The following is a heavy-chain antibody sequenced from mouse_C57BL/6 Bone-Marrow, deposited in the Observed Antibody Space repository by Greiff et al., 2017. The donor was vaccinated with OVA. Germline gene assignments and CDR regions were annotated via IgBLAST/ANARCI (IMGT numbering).Heavy chain of an antibody. CDR3: ARQLKGFAY. CDR2: ISGGGGNT. CDR1: GFTFSSYT. V-gene: IGHV5-9*01. Sequence: EVNVVESGGGLVKPGGSLKLSCAASGFTFSSYTMSWVRQTPEKRLEWVATISGGGGNTYYPDSVKGRFTISRDNAKNTLYLQMSSLRSEDTALYYCARQLKGFAYWGQGTLVTVSA. J-gene: IGHJ3*01.